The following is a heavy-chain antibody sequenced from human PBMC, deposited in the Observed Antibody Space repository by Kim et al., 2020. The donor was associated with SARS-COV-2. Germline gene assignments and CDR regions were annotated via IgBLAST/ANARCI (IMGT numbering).Heavy chain of an antibody. CDR3: TRNPEGSSGLFDI. J-gene: IGHJ3*02. CDR2: INSDGSSS. Sequence: GVSLRLSCAASGFSLSGYWMHWVRQISGKGLVWVSRINSDGSSSSYADSVKGRFTISRDNAKNTLYLQVNSLRVEDTAVYYCTRNPEGSSGLFDIWGQGTMVTVSS. D-gene: IGHD3-22*01. V-gene: IGHV3-74*01. CDR1: GFSLSGYW.